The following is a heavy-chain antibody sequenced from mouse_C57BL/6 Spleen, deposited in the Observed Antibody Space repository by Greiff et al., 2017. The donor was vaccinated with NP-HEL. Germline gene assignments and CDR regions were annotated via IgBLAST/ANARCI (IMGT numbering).Heavy chain of an antibody. Sequence: EVQGVESGGGLVQPGGSLSLSCAASGFTFTDYYMSWVRQPPGKALEWLGFIRNKANGYTTEYSASVKGRFTISRDNSQSILYLQMNALRAEDSATSYCSRHYDYDAWFAYWGQGTLVTVSA. D-gene: IGHD2-4*01. CDR3: SRHYDYDAWFAY. J-gene: IGHJ3*01. CDR2: IRNKANGYTT. V-gene: IGHV7-3*01. CDR1: GFTFTDYY.